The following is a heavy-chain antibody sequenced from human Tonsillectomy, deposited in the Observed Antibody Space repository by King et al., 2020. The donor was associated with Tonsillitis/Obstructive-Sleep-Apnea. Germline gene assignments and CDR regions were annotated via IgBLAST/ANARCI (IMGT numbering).Heavy chain of an antibody. D-gene: IGHD3-16*01. V-gene: IGHV4-59*01. CDR3: ARGPGLLGEFYGLDV. CDR1: GGSISSYY. Sequence: VQLQESGPGLVKPSETLSLTCTVSGGSISSYYWCWIRQPPGTGLGWIGDIYYCGSTNYNPSLKRRVTISVDTSKNQFSLRLSSVSAADTAVYECARGPGLLGEFYGLDVWGQGTMVTVSS. CDR2: IYYCGST. J-gene: IGHJ6*02.